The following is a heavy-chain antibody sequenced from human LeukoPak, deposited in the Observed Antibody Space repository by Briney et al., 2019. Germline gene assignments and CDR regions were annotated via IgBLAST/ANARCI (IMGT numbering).Heavy chain of an antibody. Sequence: RASVKLSCKASGFTFTRYYMHRVRQAPGQGLEWMGIINPGGGSPNYAQKLQGRLTMTRDMSTTTVYMELSSLTSEDTAVYFCARVVGGGAFDIWGQGTTVTVSS. CDR3: ARVVGGGAFDI. J-gene: IGHJ3*02. CDR1: GFTFTRYY. V-gene: IGHV1-46*01. CDR2: INPGGGSP. D-gene: IGHD1-26*01.